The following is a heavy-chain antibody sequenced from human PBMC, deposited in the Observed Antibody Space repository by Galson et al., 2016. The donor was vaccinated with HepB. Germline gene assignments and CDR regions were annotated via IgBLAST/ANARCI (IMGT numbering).Heavy chain of an antibody. D-gene: IGHD4-17*01. CDR3: ARAYGLAASGGIDV. CDR1: GFSLSSSGVG. V-gene: IGHV2-70*01. Sequence: PALVKPTQTLTLTCTFSGFSLSSSGVGVGWIRQPPGRALEWLALIDWHDYKYYSTSLKTRLTISKDTSKNQVVLTMTNMDPVDTATYYCARAYGLAASGGIDVWGQGTTVTVSS. CDR2: IDWHDYK. J-gene: IGHJ6*02.